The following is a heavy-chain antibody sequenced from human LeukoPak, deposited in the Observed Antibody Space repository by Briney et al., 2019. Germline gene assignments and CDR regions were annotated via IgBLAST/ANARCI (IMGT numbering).Heavy chain of an antibody. J-gene: IGHJ4*02. CDR2: ISSTGNFI. V-gene: IGHV3-21*01. CDR3: ARDLWDH. Sequence: PGGAPRLSCAAPGFTFSSYAMIWGRQAPGKGLEWVSSISSTGNFIYYADSLKGRFTVSRDNAKNSLYLQMNSLRAEDTAVYYCARDLWDHWGQGTLVTVSS. CDR1: GFTFSSYA.